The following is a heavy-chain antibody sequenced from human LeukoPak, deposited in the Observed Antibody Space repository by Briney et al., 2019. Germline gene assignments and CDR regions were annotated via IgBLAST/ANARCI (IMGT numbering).Heavy chain of an antibody. CDR2: ISSNGGSR. D-gene: IGHD1-1*01. CDR3: VVQGWVFRAPTQYYFDY. J-gene: IGHJ4*02. V-gene: IGHV3-64D*06. CDR1: GFTFSSYA. Sequence: GGCLRLSCSASGFTFSSYAMHWVRQAPGKGLEYVSAISSNGGSRYYADSVKGRFTISRDNSKNPLYLQMSSLRAEDTAVYYCVVQGWVFRAPTQYYFDYWGQGTLVTVSS.